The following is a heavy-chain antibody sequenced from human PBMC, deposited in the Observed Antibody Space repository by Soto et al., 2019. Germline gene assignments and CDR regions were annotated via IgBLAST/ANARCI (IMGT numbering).Heavy chain of an antibody. J-gene: IGHJ6*02. CDR1: GGSISSISSY. CDR2: VYYSGST. D-gene: IGHD3-10*01. Sequence: PSETLSLTCTVSGGSISSISSYWGWIRQPPGKGLEWIGNVYYSGSTYSNPSLKSRLTISADTSKNQFSLKLSSVTAADTAVYFCERQSEYYYASGRAAPLYGMDVWGQGTTVT. V-gene: IGHV4-39*01. CDR3: ERQSEYYYASGRAAPLYGMDV.